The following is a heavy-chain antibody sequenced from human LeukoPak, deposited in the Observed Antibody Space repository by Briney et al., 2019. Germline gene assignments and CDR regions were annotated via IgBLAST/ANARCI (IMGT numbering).Heavy chain of an antibody. CDR2: IKEDGSEK. V-gene: IGHV3-7*01. Sequence: AGGSLRLSCAASEFTFSSYWMSWVRQAPGKGLEWVANIKEDGSEKRYVGSVKGRFTISRDNAQNSLYLQMNGLRVEDTAVYYCTRRLDDWGQGTLVTVSS. CDR1: EFTFSSYW. CDR3: TRRLDD. D-gene: IGHD3-16*01. J-gene: IGHJ4*02.